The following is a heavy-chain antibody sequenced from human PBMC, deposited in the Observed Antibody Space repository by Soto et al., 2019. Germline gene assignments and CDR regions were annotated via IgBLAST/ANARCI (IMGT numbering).Heavy chain of an antibody. D-gene: IGHD5-18*01. CDR1: GFTFTTSS. CDR2: ISGNGYTT. Sequence: EVQVLESGGDLVQPGGSLRLTCAVSGFTFTTSSINWVRQAQGKGLEWVSSISGNGYTTYYADSVTGRFTISTDNSKSTVFLQMNSLRVEDTALYYCAKGVEHSTADAFETWGQGTMVTVSS. J-gene: IGHJ3*02. V-gene: IGHV3-23*01. CDR3: AKGVEHSTADAFET.